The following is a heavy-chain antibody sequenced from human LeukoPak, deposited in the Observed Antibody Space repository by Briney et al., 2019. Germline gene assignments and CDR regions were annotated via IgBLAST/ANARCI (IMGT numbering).Heavy chain of an antibody. Sequence: NSSETLSLTCAVYGGSFSGYYWSWIRQPPGKGLEWIGEINHSGSTNYNPSLKSRVTISVDTSKNQFSLKLSSVTAADTAVYYCARGSDYGYFDYWGQGTLVTVSS. CDR2: INHSGST. CDR3: ARGSDYGYFDY. V-gene: IGHV4-34*01. CDR1: GGSFSGYY. J-gene: IGHJ4*02. D-gene: IGHD4/OR15-4a*01.